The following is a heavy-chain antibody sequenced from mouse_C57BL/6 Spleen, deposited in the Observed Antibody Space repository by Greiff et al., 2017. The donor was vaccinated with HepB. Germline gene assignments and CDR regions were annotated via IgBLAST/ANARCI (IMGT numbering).Heavy chain of an antibody. CDR3: ARYPFTRLYFDY. CDR2: ISYSGST. J-gene: IGHJ2*01. CDR1: GYSITSDY. D-gene: IGHD2-12*01. Sequence: ESGPGLAKPSQTLSLTCSVTGYSITSDYWNWIRKLPGNKLEYMGYISYSGSTYYNPSLKSRISITRDTSKNQYYLQLNSVTTEDTATYYCARYPFTRLYFDYWGQGTTLTVSS. V-gene: IGHV3-8*01.